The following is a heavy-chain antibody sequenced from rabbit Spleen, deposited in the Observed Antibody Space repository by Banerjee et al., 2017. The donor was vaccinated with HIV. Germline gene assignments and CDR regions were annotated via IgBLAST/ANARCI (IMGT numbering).Heavy chain of an antibody. V-gene: IGHV1S45*01. J-gene: IGHJ6*01. CDR1: GFSFSNSYY. CDR3: ARDTSSSFSSYGMDL. Sequence: QEQLKESGGGLVQPGGSLTLTCTASGFSFSNSYYMCWVRQAPGKGLESIACIYGGDGGSTWYASWAKGRFTISKTSSTTVTLQVTSLTAADTATYFCARDTSSSFSSYGMDLWGPGTLVTVS. CDR2: IYGGDGGST. D-gene: IGHD1-1*01.